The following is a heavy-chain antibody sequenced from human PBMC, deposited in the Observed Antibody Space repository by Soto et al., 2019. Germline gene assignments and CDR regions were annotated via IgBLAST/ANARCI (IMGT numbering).Heavy chain of an antibody. CDR2: IYSGGST. Sequence: EVQLVESGGGLVQPGGSLRLSCAASGFTVSSNYMSWVRQAPGKGLEWVSVIYSGGSTYYADSVKGRFTISRDNSKLALYLQMNSLRAEDTAVYYCARELGYCSGGSCYPYCFDYWGQGTLVTVSS. D-gene: IGHD2-15*01. CDR3: ARELGYCSGGSCYPYCFDY. V-gene: IGHV3-66*01. CDR1: GFTVSSNY. J-gene: IGHJ4*02.